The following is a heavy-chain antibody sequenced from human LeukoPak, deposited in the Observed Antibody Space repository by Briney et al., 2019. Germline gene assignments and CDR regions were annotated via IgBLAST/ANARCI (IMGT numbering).Heavy chain of an antibody. D-gene: IGHD3-3*01. J-gene: IGHJ4*02. V-gene: IGHV3-33*01. CDR3: ARGLHDFWSGYYSEY. Sequence: GGSLRLSCAASGFTFSSYGMHWVRQAPGKGLEWVAVIWYDGSNKHYADSVKGRFTISRDNSKNTLYLQMNSLRAEDTAVYYCARGLHDFWSGYYSEYWGQGTLVTVSS. CDR2: IWYDGSNK. CDR1: GFTFSSYG.